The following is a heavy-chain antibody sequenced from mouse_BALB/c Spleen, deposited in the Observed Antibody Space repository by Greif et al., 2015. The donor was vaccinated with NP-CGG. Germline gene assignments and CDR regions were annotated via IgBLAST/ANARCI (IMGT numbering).Heavy chain of an antibody. D-gene: IGHD2-14*01. J-gene: IGHJ3*01. CDR2: INPGSGGT. CDR1: GYAFTNYL. V-gene: IGHV1-54*01. Sequence: VKLLESGAELVRPGTSVKVSCKASGYAFTNYLIEWVKQRPGQGLEWIGVINPGSGGTNYNEKFKGKATLITDKSSSTAYMQLSSLTSDDDAFYCCANRGLGWFAYWGQGTLVTVSA. CDR3: ANRGLGWFAY.